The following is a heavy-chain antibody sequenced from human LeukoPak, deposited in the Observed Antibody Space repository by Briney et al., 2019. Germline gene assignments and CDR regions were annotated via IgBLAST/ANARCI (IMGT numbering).Heavy chain of an antibody. CDR2: INHSGST. CDR1: GGSFSGYY. J-gene: IGHJ4*02. V-gene: IGHV4-34*01. Sequence: NPSETLSLTCAVYGGSFSGYYWSWIRQPPGKGLEWIGEINHSGSTNYNPSLKSRVTISVDTSKNQFSLKLSSAPAADTAVYYCARIRFYSTYFDYWGQGTLVTVSS. D-gene: IGHD4-11*01. CDR3: ARIRFYSTYFDY.